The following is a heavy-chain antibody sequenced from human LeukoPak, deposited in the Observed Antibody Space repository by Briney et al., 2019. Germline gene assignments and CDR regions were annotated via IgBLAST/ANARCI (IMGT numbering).Heavy chain of an antibody. Sequence: SETLSLTCTVSGGSISSYYWSWIRQPPGKGVEWIGYVYYSGSAHYNPSLKSRVTISVDTSKNQFSLRLSSVTAADTAVYFCARARVRSYSYDSSGFYTSDWIFDIWGRGTLVTVSS. CDR3: ARARVRSYSYDSSGFYTSDWIFDI. V-gene: IGHV4-59*01. CDR1: GGSISSYY. J-gene: IGHJ2*01. CDR2: VYYSGSA. D-gene: IGHD3-22*01.